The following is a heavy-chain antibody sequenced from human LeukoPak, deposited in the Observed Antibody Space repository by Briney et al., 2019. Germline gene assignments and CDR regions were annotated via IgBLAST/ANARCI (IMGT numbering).Heavy chain of an antibody. CDR3: ARAHDYEIDY. CDR2: IYYSGST. Sequence: SETLSLTCTVSGGSISSGDYYWSWIRQPPGKGLEWIGYIYYSGSTYYNPSLESRVTISVDTSKNQFSLKLSSVTAADTAVYYCARAHDYEIDYWGQGTLVTVSS. V-gene: IGHV4-30-4*08. CDR1: GGSISSGDYY. D-gene: IGHD4-17*01. J-gene: IGHJ4*02.